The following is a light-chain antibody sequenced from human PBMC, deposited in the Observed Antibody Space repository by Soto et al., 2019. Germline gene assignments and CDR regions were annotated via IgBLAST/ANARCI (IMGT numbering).Light chain of an antibody. J-gene: IGLJ2*01. CDR2: EVY. V-gene: IGLV2-8*01. CDR1: SSDVGGYNY. CDR3: SSYXASDSXXV. Sequence: QSALTQPPSASGSPGQSVTISCTGTSSDVGGYNYVSWYQHHPDKAPKLIIYEVYKRPSGVPDRFSGSKSGNTASLTVSGLQAEDEAEYYCSSYXASDSXXVFGGGTXLT.